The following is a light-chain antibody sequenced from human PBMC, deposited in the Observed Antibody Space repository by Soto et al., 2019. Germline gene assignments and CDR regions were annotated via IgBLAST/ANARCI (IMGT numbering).Light chain of an antibody. V-gene: IGKV1-5*03. CDR2: KAS. CDR1: QSISSW. CDR3: QQYNSYTIT. J-gene: IGKJ5*01. Sequence: DIQMTQSPSTLSASVGGRGSITCRASQSISSWLAWYQQKPGKAPKLLIYKASSLASGVPSRFSGSGSGTEFTLTISSLQPDDFATYYCQQYNSYTITFGQGTRLEIK.